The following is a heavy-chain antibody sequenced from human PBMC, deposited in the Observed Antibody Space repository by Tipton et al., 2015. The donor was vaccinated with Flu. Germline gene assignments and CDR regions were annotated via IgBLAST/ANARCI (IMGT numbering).Heavy chain of an antibody. D-gene: IGHD2-21*02. CDR2: IYYTGST. V-gene: IGHV4-39*07. J-gene: IGHJ6*02. CDR3: ARDVGPQIKVTGGMDV. Sequence: TVSLTCTVSGGPIRSSTDFWAWIRQSPGKGLEWIGTIYYTGSTYYNVSLKSRVTISVDTSKNQFSLKLSSVTAADTAVYYCARDVGPQIKVTGGMDVWGQGTTVTVSS. CDR1: GGPIRSSTDF.